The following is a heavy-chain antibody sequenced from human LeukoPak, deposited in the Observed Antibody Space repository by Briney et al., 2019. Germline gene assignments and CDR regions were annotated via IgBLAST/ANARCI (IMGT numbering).Heavy chain of an antibody. CDR1: GYTFTGYY. V-gene: IGHV1-2*02. D-gene: IGHD3-22*01. J-gene: IGHJ4*02. Sequence: GASVKVSCKASGYTFTGYYMHWVRQAPGQGLERMGWINPNSGGTNYAQKFQGRVTMTRDTSISTAYMELSRLRSDDTAVYYCARTYYYDSSGPLNYWGQGTLVTVSS. CDR3: ARTYYYDSSGPLNY. CDR2: INPNSGGT.